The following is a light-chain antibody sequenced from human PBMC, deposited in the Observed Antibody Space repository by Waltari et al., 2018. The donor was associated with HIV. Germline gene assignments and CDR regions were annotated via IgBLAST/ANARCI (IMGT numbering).Light chain of an antibody. CDR3: AAWDDSLSGWV. V-gene: IGLV1-47*01. J-gene: IGLJ3*02. Sequence: QSVLTQPPSASGTPGQRVTISCSGSSSNLGRHYIYWYQQLPGTAPKLLIYRNNQRPSGVPDRFSGSKSGTSASLAISGLRSEDEADYSCAAWDDSLSGWVFGGGTKLTVL. CDR2: RNN. CDR1: SSNLGRHY.